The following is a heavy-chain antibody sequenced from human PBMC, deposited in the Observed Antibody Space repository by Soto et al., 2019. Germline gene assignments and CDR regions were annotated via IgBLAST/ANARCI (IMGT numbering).Heavy chain of an antibody. D-gene: IGHD3-9*01. J-gene: IGHJ4*02. V-gene: IGHV4-59*01. CDR2: IYKSGST. Sequence: SETLSLTCAVSGESISSYFWSWIRQPPGKGLEWIGYIYKSGSTKYNPSLKSRVTMSVDTSTNQFSLKLSCVTAADTAVYFCARLQYNSDWFDSYLFDYWGQGTLVTVSS. CDR1: GESISSYF. CDR3: ARLQYNSDWFDSYLFDY.